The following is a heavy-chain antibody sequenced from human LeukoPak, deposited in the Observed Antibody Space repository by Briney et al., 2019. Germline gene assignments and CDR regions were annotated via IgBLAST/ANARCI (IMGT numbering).Heavy chain of an antibody. CDR1: GGSISSYY. CDR2: IYYNGNT. D-gene: IGHD5-18*01. J-gene: IGHJ4*02. Sequence: SETLSLTCTVSGGSISSYYWSWIRQPPGKGLEGIGYIYYNGNTNYNPSLESRVTMSLDTSSYQFSLRLSSVTAADTALYYCARAGDTAMVIDCWGRGTLVTVSS. CDR3: ARAGDTAMVIDC. V-gene: IGHV4-59*01.